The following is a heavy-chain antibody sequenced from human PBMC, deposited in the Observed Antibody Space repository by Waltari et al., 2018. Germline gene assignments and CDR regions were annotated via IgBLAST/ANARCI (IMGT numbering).Heavy chain of an antibody. D-gene: IGHD3-10*01. CDR3: ARDTIFYGSGSYDP. J-gene: IGHJ5*02. V-gene: IGHV3-21*01. Sequence: PLVESGGGLVKPVSSLTLSCAAPGSRFSVYTLHWLRRAPGTGLEWVSSISSKSTYIYHADSVRGRFSISRDNAENSLFLQMNNLRGEDTAVYYCARDTIFYGSGSYDPWGQGTRVTVSS. CDR2: ISSKSTYI. CDR1: GSRFSVYT.